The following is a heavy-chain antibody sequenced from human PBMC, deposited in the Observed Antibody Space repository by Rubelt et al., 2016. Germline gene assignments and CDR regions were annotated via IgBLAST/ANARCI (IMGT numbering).Heavy chain of an antibody. J-gene: IGHJ6*02. Sequence: QLQLQQWGAGLLKPSATLSLTCAVYGGSFSGYYWSWIRQPLGKGLEWIGEINHSGSTNTTPSLKSRVTIAVDTSKYQSCLELGSETGPDTAVYYCARGVRGSSSWLGRDYYGMDVWGQGTTVTVSS. CDR1: GGSFSGYY. V-gene: IGHV4-34*01. CDR2: INHSGST. D-gene: IGHD6-13*01. CDR3: ARGVRGSSSWLGRDYYGMDV.